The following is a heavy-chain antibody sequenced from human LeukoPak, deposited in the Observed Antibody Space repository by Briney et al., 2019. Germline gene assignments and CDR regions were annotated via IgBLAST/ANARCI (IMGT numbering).Heavy chain of an antibody. D-gene: IGHD6-13*01. CDR3: ARARESMATAGSYFDY. CDR1: GGSISSGDYS. J-gene: IGHJ4*02. Sequence: SQTLSLTCAVSGGSISSGDYSWSWIRQPPGNGLEWIGYIYHTGNTNYNPSLKSRVTISVARSKSQFSLRLSSVTAADTAVYYCARARESMATAGSYFDYWGQGTLVTVSS. CDR2: IYHTGNT. V-gene: IGHV4-30-2*01.